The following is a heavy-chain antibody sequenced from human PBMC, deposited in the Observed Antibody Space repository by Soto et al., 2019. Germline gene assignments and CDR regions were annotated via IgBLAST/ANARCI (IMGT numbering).Heavy chain of an antibody. CDR1: GFTFSSYE. Sequence: GWSLRLSCAASGFTFSSYEMNWVRQAPGKGLEWVSYISSSGSTIYYADSVKGRFTISRDNAKNSLYLQMNSLRAEDTAVYYCARDSAEPYCSSTSCDWDYWGQGTLVTVSS. CDR2: ISSSGSTI. D-gene: IGHD2-2*01. CDR3: ARDSAEPYCSSTSCDWDY. V-gene: IGHV3-48*03. J-gene: IGHJ4*02.